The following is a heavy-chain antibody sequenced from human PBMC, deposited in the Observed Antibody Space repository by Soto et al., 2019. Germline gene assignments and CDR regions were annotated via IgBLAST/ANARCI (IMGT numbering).Heavy chain of an antibody. CDR1: GFTFNSYA. J-gene: IGHJ4*01. CDR3: VRKYPGTRPFDY. Sequence: VGSLRLSCAASGFTFNSYAMNWVRQAPGKGLAWVSAIGTDGNTYYANSVKGRFTISRDNSRTTLYLQMNSLRVEDTALYYCVRKYPGTRPFDYWGQGTLVTVSS. CDR2: IGTDGNT. D-gene: IGHD2-2*01. V-gene: IGHV3-23*01.